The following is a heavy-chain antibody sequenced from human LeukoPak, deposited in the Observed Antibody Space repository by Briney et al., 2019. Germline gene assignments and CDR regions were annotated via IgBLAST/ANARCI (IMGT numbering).Heavy chain of an antibody. V-gene: IGHV1-8*01. CDR3: ASNPPNTGDFYY. Sequence: ASVNVSCTTSGYTFTNLDINWLRQAPGQGLEWMGWMSPNSGDTGYAQKFQGRVSMTRDTSISTAYMELSSLRSEDTAVYYCASNPPNTGDFYYWGLGSLVTVSS. CDR1: GYTFTNLD. CDR2: MSPNSGDT. D-gene: IGHD1-1*01. J-gene: IGHJ4*02.